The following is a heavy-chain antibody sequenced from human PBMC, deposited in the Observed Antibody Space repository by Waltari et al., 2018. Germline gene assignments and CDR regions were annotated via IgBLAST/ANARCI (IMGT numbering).Heavy chain of an antibody. CDR3: ARDSGYSSSWYMDY. CDR2: IYTSGST. D-gene: IGHD6-13*01. J-gene: IGHJ4*02. Sequence: QVQLQESGPGLVKPSETLSLTCTVSGGSISSYYWSWIRQPAGKGLEWIGRIYTSGSTNYNPYLKSRVTRSVDTSKNQFSLKLSSVTAADTAVYYCARDSGYSSSWYMDYWGQGTLVTVSS. CDR1: GGSISSYY. V-gene: IGHV4-4*07.